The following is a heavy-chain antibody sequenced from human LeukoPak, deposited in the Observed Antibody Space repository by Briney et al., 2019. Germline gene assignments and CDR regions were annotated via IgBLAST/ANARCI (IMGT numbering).Heavy chain of an antibody. CDR1: SGSISTSNYY. V-gene: IGHV4-39*07. CDR2: INHSGST. Sequence: PSETLSLTCTVSSGSISTSNYYWGWVRQPPGKGLEWIGEINHSGSTNYNPSLKSRVTISVDTSKNQFSLKLSSVTAADTAVYYCARGCLLRYFDWLLYEGCSFDYWGQGTLVTVSS. J-gene: IGHJ4*02. CDR3: ARGCLLRYFDWLLYEGCSFDY. D-gene: IGHD3-9*01.